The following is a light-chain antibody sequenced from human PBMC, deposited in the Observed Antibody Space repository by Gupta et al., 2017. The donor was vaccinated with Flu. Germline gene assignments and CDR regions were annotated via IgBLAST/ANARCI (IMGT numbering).Light chain of an antibody. CDR3: QEYDSYPWT. J-gene: IGKJ1*01. Sequence: DIQMTQSPYTLSASVGDRVTITCRASQVINIWLAWYQQKPGKAPKLLIYKASNLESGVPSRFSGSGSGTEFTLTISSLQPDDFATYYCQEYDSYPWTFGQGTKVEIK. CDR1: QVINIW. CDR2: KAS. V-gene: IGKV1-5*03.